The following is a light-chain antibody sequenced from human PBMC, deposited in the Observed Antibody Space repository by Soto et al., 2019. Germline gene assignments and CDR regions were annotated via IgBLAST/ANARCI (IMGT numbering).Light chain of an antibody. CDR2: LDSDGRH. V-gene: IGLV4-69*01. Sequence: QLVLTQSPSASASLGSSVKLTCTLSSGHSSLAIAWHQQQPEKGPRYLMKLDSDGRHTKGDGVPDRFSGSSSGAERYLTISSLQSEDEADYYCQTWGAGTWVFGGGTKLTVL. J-gene: IGLJ3*02. CDR3: QTWGAGTWV. CDR1: SGHSSLA.